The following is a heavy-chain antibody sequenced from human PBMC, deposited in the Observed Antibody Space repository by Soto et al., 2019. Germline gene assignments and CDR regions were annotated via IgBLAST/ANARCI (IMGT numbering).Heavy chain of an antibody. CDR1: GGSINSGGYY. CDR3: ARGSDDCTSASCLVY. Sequence: SETLSLTCTVSGGSINSGGYYWSLIRQHPGKGLEWIGYIYYSGSTYYDPSLKSRVTISVDTSKNQFSLKLSSVTAADTAVYYCARGSDDCTSASCLVYWGQGTLVTVSS. J-gene: IGHJ4*02. CDR2: IYYSGST. D-gene: IGHD2-2*01. V-gene: IGHV4-31*03.